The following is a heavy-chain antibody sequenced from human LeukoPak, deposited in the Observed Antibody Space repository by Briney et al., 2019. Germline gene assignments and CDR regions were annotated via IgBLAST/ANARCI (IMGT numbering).Heavy chain of an antibody. V-gene: IGHV3-33*01. CDR2: IWYDGSNK. Sequence: PGGSLRLSCAASGFTFSSYGMHWVRQAPGKGLEWAAVIWYDGSNKYYADSVKGRFTISRDNSKNTLYLQMNSLRAEDTAVYYCARTDDLVVPAALDYWGQGTLVTVSS. CDR3: ARTDDLVVPAALDY. CDR1: GFTFSSYG. J-gene: IGHJ4*02. D-gene: IGHD2-2*01.